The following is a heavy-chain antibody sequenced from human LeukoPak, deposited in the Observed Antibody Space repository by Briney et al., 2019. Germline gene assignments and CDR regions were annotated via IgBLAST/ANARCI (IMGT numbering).Heavy chain of an antibody. V-gene: IGHV5-51*01. CDR1: GYSFTSYW. Sequence: GESLKISCKGSGYSFTSYWIGWVRQMPGKGLEWMGIIYPGDSDTRYSPSFQGQVTISADKSISTAYLQWSSLKASDTAMYYCASKVAGLRGTGGYFDYWGQGTLVTVSS. CDR3: ASKVAGLRGTGGYFDY. D-gene: IGHD6-19*01. J-gene: IGHJ4*02. CDR2: IYPGDSDT.